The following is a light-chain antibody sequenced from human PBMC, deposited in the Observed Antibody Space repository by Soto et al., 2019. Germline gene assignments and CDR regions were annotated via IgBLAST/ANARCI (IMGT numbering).Light chain of an antibody. J-gene: IGLJ1*01. Sequence: QSVLTQPPSASGPPGQSVTISCTGTSSDVGGFNLVSWYQHHPGKAPKLMIYEVTKRPSGVPDRFSGSKSGNTASLTVSGLRTEDEADYYCSSYAGSIYVFGTGNKV. CDR1: SSDVGGFNL. CDR3: SSYAGSIYV. CDR2: EVT. V-gene: IGLV2-8*01.